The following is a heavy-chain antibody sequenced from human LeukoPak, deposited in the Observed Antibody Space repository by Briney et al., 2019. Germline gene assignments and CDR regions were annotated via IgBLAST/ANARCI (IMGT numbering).Heavy chain of an antibody. CDR2: IASSGYTI. J-gene: IGHJ4*02. CDR3: ARDLRGSIDY. D-gene: IGHD2-2*01. V-gene: IGHV3-48*04. Sequence: GGSLRLSCAASGFTFSSYGMHWVRQAPGKGLEWVSNIASSGYTIYYADSVRGRFTISRDNAKNSLYLQMNSLRAEDAAVYYCARDLRGSIDYWGQGTLVTVSS. CDR1: GFTFSSYG.